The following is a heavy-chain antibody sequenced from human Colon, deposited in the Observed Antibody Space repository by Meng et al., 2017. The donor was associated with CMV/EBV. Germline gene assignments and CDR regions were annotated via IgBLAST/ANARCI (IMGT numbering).Heavy chain of an antibody. V-gene: IGHV1-2*02. J-gene: IGHJ4*02. Sequence: QVHLMQSGAEMREPGASVKVSCKASGYTFTGYLIHWVRQAPGQGLEWMGWINPYSGDTIYAQKFEVGVTMTRDASITTAYLELSSLKPDDTAVYYCGTFGGDFDYWGQGTLVTVSS. CDR2: INPYSGDT. CDR1: GYTFTGYL. D-gene: IGHD3-3*01. CDR3: GTFGGDFDY.